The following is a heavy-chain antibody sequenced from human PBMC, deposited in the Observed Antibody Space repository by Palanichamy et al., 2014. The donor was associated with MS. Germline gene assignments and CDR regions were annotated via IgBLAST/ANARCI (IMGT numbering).Heavy chain of an antibody. CDR2: AHSTGSP. J-gene: IGHJ4*02. V-gene: IGHV4-31*03. D-gene: IGHD5-12*01. Sequence: QVQLRESGPGLVKPSQTLSLTCTVSGGSISSGGYYWTWIRQHPGKGLEWMGYAHSTGSPSYTPSLEGRLTISSDTSKNQISLLLTSVTAADTAVYYCARMGLPGYSASDYFFDYWGPGTVVTVSS. CDR1: GGSISSGGYY. CDR3: ARMGLPGYSASDYFFDY.